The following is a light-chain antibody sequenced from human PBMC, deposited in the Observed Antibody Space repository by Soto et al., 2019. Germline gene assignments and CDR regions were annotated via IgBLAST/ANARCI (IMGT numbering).Light chain of an antibody. J-gene: IGKJ5*01. Sequence: EIVLTPSPGTLSLSPGERATLSCRASQSVTSSYLAWYQQKPGQATRLLIYGASTRATGIPDRFSGSGSGTDITHAISRLEPEDLAVYYCQQYGSSGTVFGQGTRLEIK. V-gene: IGKV3-20*01. CDR3: QQYGSSGTV. CDR2: GAS. CDR1: QSVTSSY.